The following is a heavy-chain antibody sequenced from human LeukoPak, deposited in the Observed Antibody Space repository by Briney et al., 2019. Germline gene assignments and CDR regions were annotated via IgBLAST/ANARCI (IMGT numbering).Heavy chain of an antibody. CDR1: GFTFSSYA. CDR2: ISGSGGSI. V-gene: IGHV3-23*01. J-gene: IGHJ4*02. CDR3: AKGSYDSSGYYSVGVDY. D-gene: IGHD3-22*01. Sequence: QTGGSLRLSCAASGFTFSSYAMSWVRQAPGKGLKWVSGISGSGGSIYYADSVRGRFTISRDNSKNTLYLQMNSLRAEDTAVYYCAKGSYDSSGYYSVGVDYWGQGTLVTVSS.